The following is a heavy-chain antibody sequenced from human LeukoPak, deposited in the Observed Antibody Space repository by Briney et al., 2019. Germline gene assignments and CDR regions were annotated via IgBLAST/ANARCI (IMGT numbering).Heavy chain of an antibody. V-gene: IGHV4-34*01. CDR3: ARGPSYDSSGYDYYFDY. CDR1: GGSFSGYY. Sequence: SETLSLTCAVYGGSFSGYYGSWIRQPPGKGLEWIGEINHSGSTNYSPSLKSRVTISVDTSKNQFSLKLSSVTAADTAVYYCARGPSYDSSGYDYYFDYWGQGTLVTVSS. D-gene: IGHD3-22*01. CDR2: INHSGST. J-gene: IGHJ4*02.